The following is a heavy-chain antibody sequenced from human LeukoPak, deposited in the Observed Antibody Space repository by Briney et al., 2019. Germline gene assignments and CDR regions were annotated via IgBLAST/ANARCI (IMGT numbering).Heavy chain of an antibody. CDR2: IRYDGSNK. J-gene: IGHJ4*02. CDR1: GFTFSSYW. CDR3: AKDLGLFGGVMRSFDY. D-gene: IGHD3-16*01. V-gene: IGHV3-30*02. Sequence: GGSLRLSCAASGFTFSSYWMSWVRQAPGKGLEWVAFIRYDGSNKYYADSVKGRFTISRDNSKNTLYLQMNSLRAEDAAVYYCAKDLGLFGGVMRSFDYWGQGTLVTVSS.